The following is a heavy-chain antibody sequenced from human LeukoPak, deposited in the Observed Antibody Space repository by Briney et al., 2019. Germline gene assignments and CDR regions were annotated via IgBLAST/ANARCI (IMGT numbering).Heavy chain of an antibody. Sequence: PGRALRLSCAASGFIFSNYGMNWVRQAPGKGLEWVSYISNSGSTICYADSVKGRFTISRDNAKNSLYLQMNSLRAGDTAVYYCARGSWLWDYWGQGTLVTVSS. D-gene: IGHD3-22*01. CDR3: ARGSWLWDY. CDR2: ISNSGSTI. J-gene: IGHJ4*02. CDR1: GFIFSNYG. V-gene: IGHV3-48*04.